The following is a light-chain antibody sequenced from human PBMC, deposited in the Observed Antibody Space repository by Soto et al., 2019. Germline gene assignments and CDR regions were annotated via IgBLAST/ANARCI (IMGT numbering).Light chain of an antibody. J-gene: IGKJ4*01. V-gene: IGKV1-12*01. CDR1: QTINSY. CDR2: SAS. Sequence: EIKIKESPSTLSASVGDRVTIHCRASQTINSYLDWYQQKPGKAPKLLIYSASSLQSGVPSRFTGRGSGTEFTLTITSLQPEDFAAYYCQQSNSLPLTFGEGTKVDI. CDR3: QQSNSLPLT.